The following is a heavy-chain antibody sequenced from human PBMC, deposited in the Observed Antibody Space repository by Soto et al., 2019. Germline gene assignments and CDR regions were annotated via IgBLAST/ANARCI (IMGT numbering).Heavy chain of an antibody. D-gene: IGHD4-17*01. CDR1: GYTFTNYG. CDR3: ASTTVTASYYYMDV. CDR2: ISTYNGNT. J-gene: IGHJ6*03. V-gene: IGHV1-18*01. Sequence: QVQLVQSGAEVKQPGASVKVSCKASGYTFTNYGFTWVRQAPGQGLEWLGWISTYNGNTKYAQKVQGRLTMTTDTSTSTANMELTSLRSDDTSLYYCASTTVTASYYYMDVWCKGSTVTVSS.